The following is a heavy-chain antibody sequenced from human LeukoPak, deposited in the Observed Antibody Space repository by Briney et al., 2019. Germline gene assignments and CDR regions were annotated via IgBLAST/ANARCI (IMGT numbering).Heavy chain of an antibody. D-gene: IGHD3-10*01. V-gene: IGHV1-69*06. CDR1: GGTFSSYA. Sequence: SVKVSCKASGGTFSSYAISWVRQAPGQGLEWMGGIIPIFGTANYAQKFQGRVTITADKSTGTAYMELSSLRPEDTAVYYCARASGPYGSGSYYTAPFNYWGQGTLVTVSS. J-gene: IGHJ4*02. CDR3: ARASGPYGSGSYYTAPFNY. CDR2: IIPIFGTA.